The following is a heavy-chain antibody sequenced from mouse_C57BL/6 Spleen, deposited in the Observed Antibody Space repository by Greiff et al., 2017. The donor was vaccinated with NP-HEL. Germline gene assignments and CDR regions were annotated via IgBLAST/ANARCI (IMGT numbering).Heavy chain of an antibody. CDR2: IYPGDGDT. J-gene: IGHJ4*01. V-gene: IGHV1-80*01. CDR1: GYAFSSYW. D-gene: IGHD3-2*02. Sequence: VQLQQSGAELVKPGASVKISCKASGYAFSSYWMNWVKQRPGKGLEWIGQIYPGDGDTNYNGKFKGKATLTADKSSSTAYMQLSSLTSEDSAVYFCAPTAQAYYAMDYWGQGTSVTVSS. CDR3: APTAQAYYAMDY.